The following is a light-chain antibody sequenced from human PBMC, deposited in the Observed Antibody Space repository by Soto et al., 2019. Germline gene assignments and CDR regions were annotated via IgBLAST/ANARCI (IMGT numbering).Light chain of an antibody. CDR3: SSYAGSNNLV. J-gene: IGLJ2*01. Sequence: QSVLTQPPSASGSPGQSVTISCTGTSSDVGGYNYVSWYQQHQGKAPKLIIYEVSKRPSGVPDRVSGSKSGNTASLTVSGLQAEDEADYYCSSYAGSNNLVFGGGTKLTVL. CDR1: SSDVGGYNY. CDR2: EVS. V-gene: IGLV2-8*01.